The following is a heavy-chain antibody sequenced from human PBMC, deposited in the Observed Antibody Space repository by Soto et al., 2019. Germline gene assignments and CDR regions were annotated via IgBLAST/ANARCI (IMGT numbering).Heavy chain of an antibody. V-gene: IGHV1-69*13. CDR2: IIPIFGTA. CDR1: GGTFSSDA. CDR3: ARGDSSALNWFGP. Sequence: GASVKVSCKACGGTFSSDAISWVRQAPGQGLEWMGGIIPIFGTANYAQKFQGRVTITADESTSTAYMELSSLRSEDTAVYYCARGDSSALNWFGPWGQGTLVTVSS. D-gene: IGHD6-25*01. J-gene: IGHJ5*02.